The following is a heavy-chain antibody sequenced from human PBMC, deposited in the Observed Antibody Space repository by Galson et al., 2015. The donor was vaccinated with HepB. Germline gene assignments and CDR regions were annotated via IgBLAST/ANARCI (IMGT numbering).Heavy chain of an antibody. J-gene: IGHJ4*02. V-gene: IGHV1-18*01. CDR2: ISAYNGNT. D-gene: IGHD5-24*01. CDR3: TREGFGRGDGYNWVDY. Sequence: SVKVSCKASGYTFTSYGISWVRQAPGQGLEWMGWISAYNGNTNYAQKLQGRVTMTTDTSTSTAYMELRSLRSDDTAVYYCTREGFGRGDGYNWVDYWGQGTLVTVSS. CDR1: GYTFTSYG.